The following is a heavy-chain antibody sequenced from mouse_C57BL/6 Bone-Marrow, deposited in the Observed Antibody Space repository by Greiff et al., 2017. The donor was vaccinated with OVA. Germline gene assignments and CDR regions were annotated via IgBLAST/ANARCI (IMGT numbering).Heavy chain of an antibody. CDR2: ISYSGST. D-gene: IGHD1-1*01. V-gene: IGHV3-1*01. Sequence: VQLQQSGPGMVKPSQSLSLTCTVTGYSITSGYDWHWIRHFPGNKLEWMGYISYSGSTNYNPSLKIRISITHDTFKNHFCLKLNSVTTEDTATYYSARELRFSYFDYWGQGTTLTVSS. J-gene: IGHJ2*01. CDR3: ARELRFSYFDY. CDR1: GYSITSGYD.